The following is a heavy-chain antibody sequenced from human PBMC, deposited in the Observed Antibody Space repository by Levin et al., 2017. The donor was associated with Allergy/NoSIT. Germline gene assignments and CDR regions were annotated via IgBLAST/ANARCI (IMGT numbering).Heavy chain of an antibody. V-gene: IGHV3-30*18. CDR3: AKDPTSELPHAEYFQH. D-gene: IGHD1-26*01. CDR2: ISYDGSNK. J-gene: IGHJ1*01. CDR1: GFTFSSYG. Sequence: SGGSLRLSCAASGFTFSSYGMHWVRQAPGKGLEWVAVISYDGSNKYYADSVKGRFTISRDNSKNTLYLQMNSLRAEDTAVYYCAKDPTSELPHAEYFQHWGQGTLVTVSS.